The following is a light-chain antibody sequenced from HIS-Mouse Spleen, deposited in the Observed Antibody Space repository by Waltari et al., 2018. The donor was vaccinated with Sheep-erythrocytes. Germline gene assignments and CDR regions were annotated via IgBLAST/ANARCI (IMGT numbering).Light chain of an antibody. V-gene: IGKV4-1*01. CDR2: WAS. J-gene: IGKJ4*01. Sequence: DIVMTQSPDSLAVSLGERATINCKSSQSVLYSSNNKNYLAWYQQKPGQPPKLIIYWASTRESGVPDRFSGSGSGTDFAHTISSLQAEDVAVYYCQQYYSTLLTFGGGTKVAIK. CDR1: QSVLYSSNNKNY. CDR3: QQYYSTLLT.